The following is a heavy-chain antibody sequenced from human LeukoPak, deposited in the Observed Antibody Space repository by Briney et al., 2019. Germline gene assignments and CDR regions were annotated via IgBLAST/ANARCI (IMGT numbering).Heavy chain of an antibody. J-gene: IGHJ4*02. CDR2: IYYSGST. V-gene: IGHV4-31*03. CDR3: ARDSGVWGSYRYIRFSPRPIP. Sequence: SETLSLTCTVSGDSFSRGVYYWTWIRQHPGKGLEWIGFIYYSGSTYYNPSLKSRVTVSIDTSKNHFSLKLSSVTAADTSVYYCARDSGVWGSYRYIRFSPRPIPWGQGTLVTVSS. D-gene: IGHD3-16*02. CDR1: GDSFSRGVYY.